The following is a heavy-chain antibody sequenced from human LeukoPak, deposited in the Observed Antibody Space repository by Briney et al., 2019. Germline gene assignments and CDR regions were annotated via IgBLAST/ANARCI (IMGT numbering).Heavy chain of an antibody. D-gene: IGHD2-15*01. Sequence: GESLKISCKGSGYSINNYWITWVRQMPGKGLEWMGIIYPADSDIRYSPSFQGQVTISADKSISTAYLQWNSLKASDTAMYYCARQEYCSGASCYTWFDPWGQGTLVTVSS. V-gene: IGHV5-51*01. CDR2: IYPADSDI. CDR3: ARQEYCSGASCYTWFDP. J-gene: IGHJ5*02. CDR1: GYSINNYW.